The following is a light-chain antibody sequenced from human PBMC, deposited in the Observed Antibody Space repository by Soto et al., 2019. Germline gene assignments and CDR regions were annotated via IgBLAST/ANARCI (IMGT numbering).Light chain of an antibody. CDR1: QSISSW. Sequence: IQMTQSPSTLYASVGDRVTITCRASQSISSWLAWYQQKPGKAPKLLIYDASSLESGVPSRFSGSGSGTEFTLTISSLQPDDFATYDCQQYNSYWTFGQGTKVEIK. CDR2: DAS. J-gene: IGKJ1*01. CDR3: QQYNSYWT. V-gene: IGKV1-5*01.